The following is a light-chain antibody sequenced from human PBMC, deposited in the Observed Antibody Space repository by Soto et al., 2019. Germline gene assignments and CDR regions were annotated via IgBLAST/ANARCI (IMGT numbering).Light chain of an antibody. CDR3: QQYGNSFVG. CDR1: QSVSSTY. V-gene: IGKV3-20*01. CDR2: GAS. J-gene: IGKJ1*01. Sequence: EIVLTQSPGTLSSSPGERATLSCRASQSVSSTYLAWYQHKHGQAPRXLIYGASSRETGIPERFSGSGSGTDFTLIISRLEPEDFAVYYCQQYGNSFVGFGQGTKVDIK.